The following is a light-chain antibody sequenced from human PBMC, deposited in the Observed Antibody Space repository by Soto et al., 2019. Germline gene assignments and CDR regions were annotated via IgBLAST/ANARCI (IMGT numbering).Light chain of an antibody. CDR1: QSVSSN. J-gene: IGKJ2*01. CDR2: GAS. V-gene: IGKV3-15*01. Sequence: EIVMTQSPATLSVSPGERATLSCRASQSVSSNLAWYQQKPGQAPRLLIYGASTRATGVPARFSGSGSETDFTLTITGLQSEDFAVYYCQQYNNWPLYTFGQGTKLEIK. CDR3: QQYNNWPLYT.